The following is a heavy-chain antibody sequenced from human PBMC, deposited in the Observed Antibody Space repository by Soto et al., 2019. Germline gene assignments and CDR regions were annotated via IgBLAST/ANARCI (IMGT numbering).Heavy chain of an antibody. CDR3: ARGTTVSPPPWFDP. CDR2: ISGSGGST. D-gene: IGHD4-4*01. Sequence: GGSLRLSCAASGFTFSSYAMSWVRQAPGKGLEWVSAISGSGGSTYYADSVRGRFTISRDNSKNTLYLQMNSLRAEDTAVYYCARGTTVSPPPWFDPWGQGTLVTVSS. CDR1: GFTFSSYA. V-gene: IGHV3-23*01. J-gene: IGHJ5*02.